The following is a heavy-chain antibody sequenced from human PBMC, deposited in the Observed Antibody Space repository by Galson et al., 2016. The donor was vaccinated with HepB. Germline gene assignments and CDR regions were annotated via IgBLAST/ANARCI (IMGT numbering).Heavy chain of an antibody. CDR1: GFTFSPAW. J-gene: IGHJ2*01. V-gene: IGHV3-74*01. CDR2: INSDGTST. CDR3: ARDGAHWDLDL. Sequence: SLRLSCAASGFTFSPAWMHWVRQAPGKGLVWISRINSDGTSTIYADSVKGRFTISRDNAKNTVYLQMNSLRGEDTAVYYCARDGAHWDLDLWGRSTLVTVSS.